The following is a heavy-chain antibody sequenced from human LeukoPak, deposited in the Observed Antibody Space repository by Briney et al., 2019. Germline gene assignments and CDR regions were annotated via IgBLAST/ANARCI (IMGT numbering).Heavy chain of an antibody. CDR1: GFTFSSYW. V-gene: IGHV3-23*01. Sequence: GGSLRLSCAASGFTFSSYWMHWVRQAPGKGLEWVSAISGSGGSTYYADSVKGRFTISRDNSKNTLYLQMNSLRAEDTAVYYCAKAKLGYSGSHYFDYWGQGTLVTVSS. J-gene: IGHJ4*02. D-gene: IGHD1-26*01. CDR3: AKAKLGYSGSHYFDY. CDR2: ISGSGGST.